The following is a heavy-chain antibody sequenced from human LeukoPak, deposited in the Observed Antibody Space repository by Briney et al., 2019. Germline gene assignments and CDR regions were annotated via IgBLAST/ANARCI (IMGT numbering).Heavy chain of an antibody. V-gene: IGHV3-23*01. Sequence: PGGSLRLSCAASGFTFSSYAMSWVRQAPGKGLEWVSAISGSGGSTYYADSVKGRSTISRDNSKNTLYLQMNSLRAEDTAVYYCAKAYTIFGVVIFQYHYMDVWGKGTTVTVSS. J-gene: IGHJ6*03. D-gene: IGHD3-3*01. CDR1: GFTFSSYA. CDR3: AKAYTIFGVVIFQYHYMDV. CDR2: ISGSGGST.